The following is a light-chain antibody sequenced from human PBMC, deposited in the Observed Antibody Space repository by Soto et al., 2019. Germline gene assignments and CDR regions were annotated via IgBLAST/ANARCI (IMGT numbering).Light chain of an antibody. CDR3: QSYDSSLSGWV. CDR1: SSIIGAGYD. Sequence: QPVLTQPPSVSGAPGQRVTISCTGSSSIIGAGYDVHWYQQLPGTAPQLLIYGKSNRPSGVPDRFSGSKSGASASLAITGLHAEDEAEYYCQSYDSSLSGWVFGGGTKLTVL. V-gene: IGLV1-40*01. CDR2: GKS. J-gene: IGLJ3*02.